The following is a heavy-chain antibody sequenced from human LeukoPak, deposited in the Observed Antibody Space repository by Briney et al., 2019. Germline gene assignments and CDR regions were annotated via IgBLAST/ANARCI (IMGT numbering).Heavy chain of an antibody. Sequence: ASVKVSCKASGGTFSSYAISWVRQAPGQGLEWMGGIIPIFGTANYAQKFQGRVTITTDESTSTAYMELSSLRSEDTAVYYCARDTRGTAQPFYYWGQGTLVTVSS. J-gene: IGHJ4*02. CDR3: ARDTRGTAQPFYY. CDR1: GGTFSSYA. D-gene: IGHD5-18*01. CDR2: IIPIFGTA. V-gene: IGHV1-69*05.